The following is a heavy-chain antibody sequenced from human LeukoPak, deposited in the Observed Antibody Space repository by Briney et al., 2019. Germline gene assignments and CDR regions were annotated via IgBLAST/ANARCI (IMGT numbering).Heavy chain of an antibody. J-gene: IGHJ4*02. Sequence: GRSLRLPCEASGFTFSSHAMSWVRQAPGKGLEWVSTINPTGSGTFYGDSVKGRFTISRDNYKNAIYLQVKSLRAEDTAVYYCAKNPPYSGTYSGYWGQGTLVTVSS. CDR2: INPTGSGT. CDR3: AKNPPYSGTYSGY. V-gene: IGHV3-23*01. D-gene: IGHD1-26*01. CDR1: GFTFSSHA.